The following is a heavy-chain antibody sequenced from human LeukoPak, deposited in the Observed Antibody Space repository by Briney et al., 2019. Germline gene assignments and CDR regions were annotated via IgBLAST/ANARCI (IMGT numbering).Heavy chain of an antibody. CDR3: ARASGTTVDYFDY. Sequence: SVNVSCKASGGTFSTYAISWVRQAPGQGLEWMGGIIPIFGTANYAQKFQGRVTITADESTSTAYMELSSLRSEDTAVYYGARASGTTVDYFDYWGQGTLVTVSS. V-gene: IGHV1-69*13. J-gene: IGHJ4*02. CDR1: GGTFSTYA. CDR2: IIPIFGTA. D-gene: IGHD1-7*01.